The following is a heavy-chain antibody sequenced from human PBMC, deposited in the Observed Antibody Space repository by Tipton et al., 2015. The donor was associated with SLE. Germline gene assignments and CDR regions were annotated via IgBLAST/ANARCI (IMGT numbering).Heavy chain of an antibody. J-gene: IGHJ4*01. CDR2: TYYDGTT. V-gene: IGHV4-39*01. D-gene: IGHD5-18*01. CDR1: GVSVSATSYY. Sequence: GLVKPSETLSLTCSVSGVSVSATSYYWGWVRQSPGNRLEWIGSTYYDGTTYYSDSLKSRVSISTDTSNNQFSLRMNSVTAADTAVYYCVEGHTAMVIFDSWGRGSLVSVSS. CDR3: VEGHTAMVIFDS.